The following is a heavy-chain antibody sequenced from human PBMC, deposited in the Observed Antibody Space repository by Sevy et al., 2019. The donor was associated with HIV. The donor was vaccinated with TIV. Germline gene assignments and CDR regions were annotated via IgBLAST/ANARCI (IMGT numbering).Heavy chain of an antibody. J-gene: IGHJ3*02. CDR3: ASGSDYGYSSGWYWEEAFDI. D-gene: IGHD6-19*01. CDR2: IYYSGST. V-gene: IGHV4-59*01. CDR1: GGSISSYY. Sequence: SETLSLTCTVSGGSISSYYWSWIRQPPGKGLEWIGYIYYSGSTNYNPSLKSRVTISVDTSKNQFSLKLSSVTAADTALYYCASGSDYGYSSGWYWEEAFDIWGQGTMVTVSS.